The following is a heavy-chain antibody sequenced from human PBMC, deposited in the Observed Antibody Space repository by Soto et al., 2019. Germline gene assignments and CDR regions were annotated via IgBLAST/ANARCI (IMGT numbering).Heavy chain of an antibody. V-gene: IGHV1-2*04. D-gene: IGHD3-16*02. Sequence: ASVKVSCKASGYTFTGYYMHWVRQAPGQGLEWMGWINPNSGGTNYAQKFQGWVTMTWDTSISTAYMELSSLRSEDTAVYYCARGLITFVGVIVRGNDAFDIWGQGTMVTVSS. CDR1: GYTFTGYY. CDR3: ARGLITFVGVIVRGNDAFDI. CDR2: INPNSGGT. J-gene: IGHJ3*02.